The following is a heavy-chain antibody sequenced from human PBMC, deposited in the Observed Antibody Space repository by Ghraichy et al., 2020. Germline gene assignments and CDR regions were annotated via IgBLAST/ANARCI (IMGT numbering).Heavy chain of an antibody. CDR1: GDSVRSSF. D-gene: IGHD2-15*01. J-gene: IGHJ2*01. CDR2: ISDSGRT. CDR3: AIVMPSGASHLWYFDH. V-gene: IGHV4-59*02. Sequence: SETLSLTCTVSGDSVRSSFWSWMRQPPGKGLEWIGFISDSGRTNSHTSLWSRVTISAYTSKNQISLRLRFVTPADTATYFCAIVMPSGASHLWYFDHWGRGTVVSVAS.